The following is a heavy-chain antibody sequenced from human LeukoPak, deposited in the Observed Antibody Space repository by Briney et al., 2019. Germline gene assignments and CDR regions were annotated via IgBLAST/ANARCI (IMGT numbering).Heavy chain of an antibody. Sequence: GGSLRLSCAASGFTFSSYWMHWVRQAPGKGLVWVSRINSDGSSTSYADSVKGRFTISRDNAKNTLYLQMNSLRAEDTAVYYCARGTPAYSGYDYHYYYYGMDVGGQGTTVTVSS. CDR2: INSDGSST. CDR1: GFTFSSYW. D-gene: IGHD5-12*01. V-gene: IGHV3-74*01. J-gene: IGHJ6*02. CDR3: ARGTPAYSGYDYHYYYYGMDV.